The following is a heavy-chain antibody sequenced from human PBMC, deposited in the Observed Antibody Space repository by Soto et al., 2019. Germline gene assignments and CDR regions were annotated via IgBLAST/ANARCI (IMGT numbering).Heavy chain of an antibody. D-gene: IGHD2-2*01. CDR3: ARVCQARGDPGY. Sequence: QVQLQQWGAGLLKPSETLSLTCAVYGGSFSGYYWSWIRQPPGKGLEWIGEINHSGSTNYNPSLKSRVTISVDTSKNQFSLKLSSVTAADTAVYYCARVCQARGDPGYWGQGTLVTVSS. V-gene: IGHV4-34*01. CDR2: INHSGST. CDR1: GGSFSGYY. J-gene: IGHJ4*02.